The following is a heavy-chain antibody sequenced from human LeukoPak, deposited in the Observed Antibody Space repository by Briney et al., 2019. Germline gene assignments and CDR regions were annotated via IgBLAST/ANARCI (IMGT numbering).Heavy chain of an antibody. V-gene: IGHV3-23*01. D-gene: IGHD3-22*01. Sequence: GGSLRLSCAASGFTFSSYAMSWVRQAPGKGLEWVSGISGSGGSTYYADSVKGRFTISRDNSKNTLYLQMNSLRAEDTAVYYCARDLPYDSSGYYFDWGQGTLVTVSS. J-gene: IGHJ4*02. CDR1: GFTFSSYA. CDR3: ARDLPYDSSGYYFD. CDR2: ISGSGGST.